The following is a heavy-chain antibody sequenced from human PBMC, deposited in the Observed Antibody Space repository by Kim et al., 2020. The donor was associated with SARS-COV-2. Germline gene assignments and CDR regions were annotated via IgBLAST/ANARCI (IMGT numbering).Heavy chain of an antibody. J-gene: IGHJ6*02. Sequence: GGSLRLSCAASGFTFDDYAMHWVRQAPGKGLEWVSGISWNSGSIGYPDSVKGRFTISRDNAKNSLYLQMNSLRAEDTALYYCAKGPAAVYYYGMDVWGQGTTVTVSS. CDR2: ISWNSGSI. CDR3: AKGPAAVYYYGMDV. D-gene: IGHD2-2*01. V-gene: IGHV3-9*01. CDR1: GFTFDDYA.